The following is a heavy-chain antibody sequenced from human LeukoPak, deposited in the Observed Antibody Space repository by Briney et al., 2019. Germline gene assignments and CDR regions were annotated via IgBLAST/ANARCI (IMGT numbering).Heavy chain of an antibody. D-gene: IGHD4-17*01. CDR2: MNPNSGNT. V-gene: IGHV1-8*01. CDR1: GYTFTSYD. Sequence: ASVKVSCKASGYTFTSYDINWVRQATGQGLEWMGWMNPNSGNTGYAQKFQGRVTMTRDTSISTAYMELNSLRSEDTAVYYCARTLTYGDYDFDYWGQGTLFPVSS. J-gene: IGHJ4*02. CDR3: ARTLTYGDYDFDY.